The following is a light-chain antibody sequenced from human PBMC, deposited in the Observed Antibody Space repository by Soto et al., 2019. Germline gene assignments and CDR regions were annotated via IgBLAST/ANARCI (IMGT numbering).Light chain of an antibody. J-gene: IGKJ1*01. V-gene: IGKV1-5*01. CDR1: QSISSW. Sequence: DIQMTQSPSTLSATAGDRVSITCRASQSISSWLAWYQHKPGKAPKPLIYDASNLDSGVPSRFSGSGYGTELSLTISNLHPHACAPYYSQPYQNYWTLRQGTQLDI. CDR2: DAS. CDR3: QPYQNYWT.